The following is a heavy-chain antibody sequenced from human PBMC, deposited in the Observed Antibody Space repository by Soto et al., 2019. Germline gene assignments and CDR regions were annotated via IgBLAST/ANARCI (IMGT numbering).Heavy chain of an antibody. J-gene: IGHJ6*02. D-gene: IGHD6-6*01. CDR2: ISSSSSTI. V-gene: IGHV3-48*02. Sequence: GGSLRLSCAASGFTFSSYSMNWVRQAPGKGLEWVSYISSSSSTIYYADPVKGRFTISRDNAKNSLYLQTNSLRDEDTAVYYCARPEYSSSSYGMDVWGQGTTVTVSS. CDR1: GFTFSSYS. CDR3: ARPEYSSSSYGMDV.